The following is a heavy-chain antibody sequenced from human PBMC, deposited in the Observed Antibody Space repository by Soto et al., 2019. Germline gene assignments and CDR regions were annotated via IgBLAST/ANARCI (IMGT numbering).Heavy chain of an antibody. CDR2: ISSNGGST. J-gene: IGHJ4*02. CDR3: VKGHQRGKFDY. D-gene: IGHD3-16*01. CDR1: GFTFSSYA. V-gene: IGHV3-64D*08. Sequence: QPGGSLRLSCSASGFTFSSYAMHWVRQAPGKGLEYVSAISSNGGSTYYADSVKGRFTISRDNSKNTLYLQMSSLRAEDTAVYYCVKGHQRGKFDYWGQGTLVTVSS.